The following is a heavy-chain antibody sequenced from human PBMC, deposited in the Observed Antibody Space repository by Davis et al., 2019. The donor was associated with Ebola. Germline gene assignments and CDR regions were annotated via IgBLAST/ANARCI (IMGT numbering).Heavy chain of an antibody. Sequence: GGSLRPSCSASGFTFRSYTMHWVRQAPGKGLEYVSAISSNGGSTYYADSVKGRFTISRDNSKNTLYLQMRSLRAEDTAVYYCVKTQFLEWSYGMDVWGQGTTVTVSS. CDR3: VKTQFLEWSYGMDV. CDR2: ISSNGGST. D-gene: IGHD3-3*01. CDR1: GFTFRSYT. J-gene: IGHJ6*02. V-gene: IGHV3-64D*06.